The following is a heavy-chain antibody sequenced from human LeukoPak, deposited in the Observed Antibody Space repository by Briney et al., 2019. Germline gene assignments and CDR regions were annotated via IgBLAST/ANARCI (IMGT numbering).Heavy chain of an antibody. D-gene: IGHD3-22*01. CDR2: ISHSGST. Sequence: SETLSLTCAVYGVSFSDYFWSWIRQPPGKGLEWIGEISHSGSTTYNPSLRSRVTISGDTSKKQFSLKLSSVTAADTAVYYCVTYYYGSSAPKRDYWGQGILVTVSS. V-gene: IGHV4-34*01. CDR3: VTYYYGSSAPKRDY. J-gene: IGHJ4*02. CDR1: GVSFSDYF.